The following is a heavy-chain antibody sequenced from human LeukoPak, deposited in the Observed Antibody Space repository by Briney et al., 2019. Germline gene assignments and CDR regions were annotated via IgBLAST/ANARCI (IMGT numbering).Heavy chain of an antibody. V-gene: IGHV4-39*01. D-gene: IGHD3-22*01. CDR3: AGRQYYYDSSGYQQPTGDY. J-gene: IGHJ4*02. CDR1: GGSISSSSYY. Sequence: SETLSLTCTVPGGSISSSSYYWGWIRQPPGKGLEWIGSIYYSGSTYYNPSLKSRVTISVDTSKNQFSLKLSSVTAADTAVYYCAGRQYYYDSSGYQQPTGDYWGQGTLVTVSS. CDR2: IYYSGST.